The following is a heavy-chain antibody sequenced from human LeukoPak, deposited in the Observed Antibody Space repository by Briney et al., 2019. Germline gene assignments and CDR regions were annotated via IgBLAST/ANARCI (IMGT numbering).Heavy chain of an antibody. CDR2: IHTSGST. CDR1: GGSISSYY. CDR3: ASPRGYSYSEGGGPPDY. D-gene: IGHD5-18*01. V-gene: IGHV4-4*07. J-gene: IGHJ4*02. Sequence: SETLSLTCTFSGGSISSYYWSWIRQPAGKGLEWIGRIHTSGSTNYNPSLKSRVTMSVDTSKNQFSLKLRSVTAADTAVYYCASPRGYSYSEGGGPPDYWGQGTLVTVSS.